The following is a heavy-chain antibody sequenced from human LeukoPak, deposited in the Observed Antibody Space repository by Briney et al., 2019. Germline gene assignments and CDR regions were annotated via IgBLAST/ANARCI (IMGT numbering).Heavy chain of an antibody. CDR1: GFTFSSYG. V-gene: IGHV3-30*18. Sequence: GGSLRLSCAASGFTFSSYGMHWVRQAPGKGLEWVAVISYDGSNKYYADSVKGRFTISRDNSKNTLYLQMNSLRAEDTAVYYCAKIGEMAEDTDYWGQGTLVTVSS. CDR3: AKIGEMAEDTDY. CDR2: ISYDGSNK. D-gene: IGHD2-8*01. J-gene: IGHJ4*02.